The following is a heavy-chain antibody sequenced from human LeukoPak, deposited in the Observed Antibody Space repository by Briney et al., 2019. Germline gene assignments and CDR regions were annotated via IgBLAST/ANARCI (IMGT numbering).Heavy chain of an antibody. J-gene: IGHJ4*02. CDR1: GYTFTSYD. CDR2: MNPNSGNT. CDR3: ARGRAAASPFDY. V-gene: IGHV1-8*02. Sequence: SVKVSCKASGYTFTSYDINWVRQASGQGLEWMGWMNPNSGNTGYAQKFQGRVTMTRNTSISTAYMELSSLRSEDTAVYYCARGRAAASPFDYWGQGTLVTVSS. D-gene: IGHD6-13*01.